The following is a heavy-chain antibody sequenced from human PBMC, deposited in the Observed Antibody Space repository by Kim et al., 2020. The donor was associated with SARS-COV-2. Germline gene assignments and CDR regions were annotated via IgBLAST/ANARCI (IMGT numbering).Heavy chain of an antibody. CDR1: GGSISSYY. D-gene: IGHD1-26*01. CDR3: ARGRNAIVGATGFDY. CDR2: IYYSGST. J-gene: IGHJ4*02. V-gene: IGHV4-59*01. Sequence: SETLSLTCTVSGGSISSYYWSWIRQPPGKGLEWIGYIYYSGSTNYNPSLKSRVTISVDTSKNQFSLKLSSVTAADTAVYYCARGRNAIVGATGFDYWGQGTLVTVSS.